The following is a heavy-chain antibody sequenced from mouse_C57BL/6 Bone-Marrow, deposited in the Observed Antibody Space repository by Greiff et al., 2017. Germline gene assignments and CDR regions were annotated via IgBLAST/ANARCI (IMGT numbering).Heavy chain of an antibody. J-gene: IGHJ1*03. Sequence: QVQLKQPGAELVKPGASVKMSCKASGYTFTSYWITWVKQRPGQGLEWIGDIYPGSGSTNYNEKFKSKATLTVDKSSSTAYMQLSSLTSEDSAVYYCDIYYGNYGWYFDVWGTGTTVTVSS. V-gene: IGHV1-55*01. CDR3: DIYYGNYGWYFDV. CDR1: GYTFTSYW. D-gene: IGHD2-1*01. CDR2: IYPGSGST.